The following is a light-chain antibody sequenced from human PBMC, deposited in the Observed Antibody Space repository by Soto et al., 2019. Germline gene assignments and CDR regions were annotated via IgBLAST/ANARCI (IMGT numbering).Light chain of an antibody. Sequence: ELVLTQSPGTLSLSPGERATLSCRASQSVSSSYLAWYQQKPGQAPRLLIYGASSRATGIPDRFSGSGSGTDFTLTISRPEPEDFAVYYCQQYGSSPRTFGQGTKV. CDR2: GAS. J-gene: IGKJ1*01. CDR1: QSVSSSY. CDR3: QQYGSSPRT. V-gene: IGKV3-20*01.